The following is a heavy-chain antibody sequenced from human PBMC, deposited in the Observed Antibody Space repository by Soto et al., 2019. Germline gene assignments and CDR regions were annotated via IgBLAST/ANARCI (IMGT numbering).Heavy chain of an antibody. CDR2: IWYDGSNK. Sequence: QVQLVESGGGVFQPGRSLILSCAASGFTFSSYGMHCVRQATGKGLVWGAVIWYDGSNKYDADSVKGRFTISRDNSKKSLYLKVNCLRGEDTAVYYFARSYQPLLCCLEFDDWGQGALGTGSS. D-gene: IGHD2-2*01. CDR1: GFTFSSYG. V-gene: IGHV3-33*01. CDR3: ARSYQPLLCCLEFDD. J-gene: IGHJ4*02.